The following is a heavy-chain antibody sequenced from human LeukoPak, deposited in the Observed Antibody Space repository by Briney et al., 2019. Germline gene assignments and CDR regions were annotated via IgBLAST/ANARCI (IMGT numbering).Heavy chain of an antibody. J-gene: IGHJ6*03. CDR1: GFTFSSYG. CDR2: IRYDGSNK. V-gene: IGHV3-30*02. Sequence: GGSLRLSCAASGFTFSSYGMHWVRQAPGKGLEWVAFIRYDGSNKYYADSVKGRFTISRDNSKNTLYLQMNSLRAEDTAVYYCAKDSIPTIFGVVSDYYYYMDVWGKGTTVTVSS. CDR3: AKDSIPTIFGVVSDYYYYMDV. D-gene: IGHD3-3*01.